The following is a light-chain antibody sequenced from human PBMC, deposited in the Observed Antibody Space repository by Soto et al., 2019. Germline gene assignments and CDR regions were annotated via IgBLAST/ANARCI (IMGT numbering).Light chain of an antibody. CDR2: WAY. CDR3: QQYGSSPRT. J-gene: IGKJ1*01. CDR1: QSVLYSSNNKNY. Sequence: DIVMTQSPDSLAVSLGERATINCNSSQSVLYSSNNKNYLAWYQQKPGQPPELLIYWAYTRESGVPDRFSGSGSGTDFTLTISRLEPEDFAVYYCQQYGSSPRTFGQGTKVDIK. V-gene: IGKV4-1*01.